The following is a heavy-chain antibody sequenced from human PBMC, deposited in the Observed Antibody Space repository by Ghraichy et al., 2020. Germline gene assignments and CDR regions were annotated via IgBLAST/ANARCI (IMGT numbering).Heavy chain of an antibody. CDR1: GGSISSYY. CDR3: ARHDQTYYDFWSGSPGKGWFDP. Sequence: SETLSLTCTVSGGSISSYYWSWIRQPPGKGLEWIGYIYTSGSTNYNPSLKSRVTISVDTSKNQFSLKLSSVTAADMAVYYCARHDQTYYDFWSGSPGKGWFDPWGQGTLVTVSS. CDR2: IYTSGST. D-gene: IGHD3-3*01. V-gene: IGHV4-4*09. J-gene: IGHJ5*02.